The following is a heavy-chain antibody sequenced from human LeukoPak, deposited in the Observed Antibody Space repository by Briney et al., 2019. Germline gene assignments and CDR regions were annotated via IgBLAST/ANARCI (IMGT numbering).Heavy chain of an antibody. V-gene: IGHV3-21*01. D-gene: IGHD1-26*01. Sequence: GGSLRLSCAASGFTFTTYSMHWVRQAPGKGLEWVSSISTSSTYIYYADSVKGRFTISRDNAKNSLFLQMSGLRAEDTAVYYCAREERRVSSRIDYWGQGTLVTVSS. CDR3: AREERRVSSRIDY. J-gene: IGHJ4*02. CDR2: ISTSSTYI. CDR1: GFTFTTYS.